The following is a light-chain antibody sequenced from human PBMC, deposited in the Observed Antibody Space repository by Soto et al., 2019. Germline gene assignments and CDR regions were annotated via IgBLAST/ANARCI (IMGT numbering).Light chain of an antibody. J-gene: IGKJ2*01. V-gene: IGKV3-15*01. CDR1: QSVSSN. CDR2: GAS. Sequence: EIVMTQSPATLSVSPGERATLSCRASQSVSSNLAWYQQKPGQAPRLLIYGASTRATGIPARFSGSGSGTEFTLTISSLQSEDFAVYYCQQHSSSPHMYTFGQGTKLEIK. CDR3: QQHSSSPHMYT.